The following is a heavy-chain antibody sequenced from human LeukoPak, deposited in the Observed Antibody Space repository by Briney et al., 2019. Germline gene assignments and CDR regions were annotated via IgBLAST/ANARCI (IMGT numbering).Heavy chain of an antibody. J-gene: IGHJ6*03. CDR3: AYGDDSSGYYPRTDYYYYMDV. CDR1: GYTFTSYG. V-gene: IGHV1-18*01. Sequence: GASVKLSCKASGYTFTSYGISWVRQAPGQGLEWMGWISAYNGNTNYAQKFQGRVTITADESTSTAYMELSSLRSEDTAVYYCAYGDDSSGYYPRTDYYYYMDVWGKGTTVTISS. D-gene: IGHD3-22*01. CDR2: ISAYNGNT.